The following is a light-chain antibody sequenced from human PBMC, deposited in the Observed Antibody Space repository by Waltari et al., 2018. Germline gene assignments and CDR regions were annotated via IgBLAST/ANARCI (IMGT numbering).Light chain of an antibody. V-gene: IGKV1-NL1*01. CDR3: QQYYSIALN. Sequence: DIQMPQSPSSLSASVGDRVTVTCRASHGISNSLARYQQNQAKAPKLLLYAASRLENGVPSRFSGSGSGTDYTLTISSLQPEDFATYYCQQYYSIALNFGGGTKVEIK. J-gene: IGKJ4*01. CDR1: HGISNS. CDR2: AAS.